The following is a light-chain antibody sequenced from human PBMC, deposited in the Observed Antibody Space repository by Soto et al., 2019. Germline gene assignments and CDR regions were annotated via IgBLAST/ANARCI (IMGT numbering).Light chain of an antibody. V-gene: IGKV1-5*03. J-gene: IGKJ1*01. Sequence: DIPMTQSPSTLSASLGDRVTITCRASQSVTIYLAWYTQRPGKAPKPLVHRASILESGVPSRFSGSGSGTEFTLTISSLQPEDFATYYCQQYNSPWTFGQGTKVEIK. CDR1: QSVTIY. CDR3: QQYNSPWT. CDR2: RAS.